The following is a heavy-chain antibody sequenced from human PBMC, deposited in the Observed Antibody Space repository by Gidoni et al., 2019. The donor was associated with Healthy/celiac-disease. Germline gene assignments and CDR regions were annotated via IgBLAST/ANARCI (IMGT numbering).Heavy chain of an antibody. CDR3: SRHFQH. Sequence: QVQLQQWGAGRVKPSETMSLTCAVSGGSCSGYYWSWIRQPPGKGLEWIGEINHSGSTNYTPSLKSRVTISVDTSTNQFSLKLSSVTAADTAVYYCSRHFQHWGQGTLVTVSS. J-gene: IGHJ1*01. CDR1: GGSCSGYY. CDR2: INHSGST. V-gene: IGHV4-34*01. D-gene: IGHD6-13*01.